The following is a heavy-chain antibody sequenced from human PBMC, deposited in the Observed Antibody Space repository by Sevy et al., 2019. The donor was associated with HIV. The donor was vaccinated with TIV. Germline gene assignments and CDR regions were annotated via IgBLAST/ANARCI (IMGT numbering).Heavy chain of an antibody. V-gene: IGHV3-7*01. CDR3: ARDAGGIGMDV. J-gene: IGHJ6*02. CDR1: GFTFSSHW. Sequence: GGSLRLSCAASGFTFSSHWMSWVRQAPGKGLEWVANIQPDGGEKYYVESVKGRFTISRDNAKNSLSLQVNSLRAEDTAVYYCARDAGGIGMDVWGQGTTVTVSS. CDR2: IQPDGGEK. D-gene: IGHD6-13*01.